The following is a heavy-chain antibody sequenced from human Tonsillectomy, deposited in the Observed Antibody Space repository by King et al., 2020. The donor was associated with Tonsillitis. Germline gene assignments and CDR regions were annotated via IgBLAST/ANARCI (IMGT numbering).Heavy chain of an antibody. CDR3: ARGGPLSNIFDV. J-gene: IGHJ3*01. D-gene: IGHD3-16*02. V-gene: IGHV1-69*01. CDR1: GGTFSSYA. CDR2: IIPMFGTA. Sequence: QLVQSGTEVKKPGSSVKVSCKASGGTFSSYAISWVRQAPGQGLEWMGGIIPMFGTANYAQKFQVWVTITSDESPSTAYMELSSLRSEDTAVYYCARGGPLSNIFDVWGQGTMVTVSS.